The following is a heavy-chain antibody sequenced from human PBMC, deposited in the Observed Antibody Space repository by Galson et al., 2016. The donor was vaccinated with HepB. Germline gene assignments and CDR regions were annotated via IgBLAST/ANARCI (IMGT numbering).Heavy chain of an antibody. CDR3: ARDLGGDGYTDAFDI. J-gene: IGHJ3*02. D-gene: IGHD5-24*01. CDR1: GFTFSSYW. V-gene: IGHV3-74*01. CDR2: INSDGSST. Sequence: SLRLSCAASGFTFSSYWMHWVRQAPGKGLVWVSRINSDGSSTSYADSVKGRFTISRDNAKNTLYLQMNSLRAEDTAVYYCARDLGGDGYTDAFDIWDQGTMVTVSS.